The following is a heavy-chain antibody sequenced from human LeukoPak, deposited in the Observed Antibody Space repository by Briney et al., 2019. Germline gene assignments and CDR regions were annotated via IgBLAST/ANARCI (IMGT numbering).Heavy chain of an antibody. CDR1: GDSISSNNYY. V-gene: IGHV4-39*07. J-gene: IGHJ3*02. Sequence: SETLSLTCTVSGDSISSNNYYWGWIRQPPGKGLEWIGEISHTGTTHSNPSLKSRVTISVDTPKNQFSLRLTSVTAADTAVYYCARNPTSKTMSRDSFDIWGQGTFVTVSS. CDR2: ISHTGTT. CDR3: ARNPTSKTMSRDSFDI. D-gene: IGHD3-10*02.